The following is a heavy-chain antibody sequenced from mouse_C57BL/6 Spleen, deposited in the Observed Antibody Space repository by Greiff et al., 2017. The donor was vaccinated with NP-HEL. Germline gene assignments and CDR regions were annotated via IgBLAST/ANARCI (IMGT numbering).Heavy chain of an antibody. D-gene: IGHD1-1*01. Sequence: EVQRVESGGGLVKPGGSLKLSCAASGFTFSSYAMSWVRQTPEKRLEWVATISDGGSYTYYPDNVKGRFTISRDNAKNNLYLQMSHLKSEDTAMYYCARDGVLRGYFDVWGTGTTVTVSS. V-gene: IGHV5-4*01. CDR2: ISDGGSYT. CDR1: GFTFSSYA. CDR3: ARDGVLRGYFDV. J-gene: IGHJ1*03.